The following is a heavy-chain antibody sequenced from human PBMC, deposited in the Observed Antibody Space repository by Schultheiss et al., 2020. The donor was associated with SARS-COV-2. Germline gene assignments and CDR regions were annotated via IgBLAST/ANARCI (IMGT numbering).Heavy chain of an antibody. CDR1: GFTFDDYA. V-gene: IGHV3-9*01. CDR2: ISWNSGSI. J-gene: IGHJ6*02. Sequence: SLKISCAASGFTFDDYAMHWVRQAPGKGLEWVSGISWNSGSIGYADSVKGRFTISRDNSKNTLYLQMNSLRAEDTAVYYCAKDRYYGSGSMDVWGQGTTVTVSS. CDR3: AKDRYYGSGSMDV. D-gene: IGHD3-10*01.